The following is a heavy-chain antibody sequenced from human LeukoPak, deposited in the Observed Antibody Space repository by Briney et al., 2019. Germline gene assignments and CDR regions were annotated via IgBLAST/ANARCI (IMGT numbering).Heavy chain of an antibody. J-gene: IGHJ3*02. CDR2: ISGSGGST. CDR1: GFTFSSYA. D-gene: IGHD3-3*02. CDR3: ARDRSIEDAFDI. V-gene: IGHV3-23*01. Sequence: GALRLSCAASGFTFSSYAMSWVRQAPGKGLEGVSAISGSGGSTYYADSVKGRFAISRDNAKNTLFLQMNSLSPEDTAVYYCARDRSIEDAFDIWGQGTMVTVSS.